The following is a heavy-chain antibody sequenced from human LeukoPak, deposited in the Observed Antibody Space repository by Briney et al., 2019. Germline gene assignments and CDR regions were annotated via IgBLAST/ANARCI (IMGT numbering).Heavy chain of an antibody. CDR2: MNPNSGNT. D-gene: IGHD4-23*01. J-gene: IGHJ4*02. Sequence: ASVKVSCKPSGYTFTTYDINWVRQATGQGLEWMGWMNPNSGNTGYAQKFQGRVTMTRNTSISTAYMEMSRLRSDDTAVYYCARGDYGGPSDYWGQGTLVTVSS. V-gene: IGHV1-8*01. CDR3: ARGDYGGPSDY. CDR1: GYTFTTYD.